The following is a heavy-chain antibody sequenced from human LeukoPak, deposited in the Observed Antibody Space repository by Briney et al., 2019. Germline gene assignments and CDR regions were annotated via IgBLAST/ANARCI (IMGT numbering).Heavy chain of an antibody. J-gene: IGHJ5*02. CDR2: IIPIFGIA. CDR1: GGTFSSYA. V-gene: IGHV1-69*04. Sequence: ASVKVSCKASGGTFSSYAISWVRQAPGQGLEWMGRIIPIFGIANYAQKFQGRVTITADKSTSTAYMELSSLRSEDTAVYYCARGISLEMATWFDPWGQGTLVTVSS. D-gene: IGHD5-24*01. CDR3: ARGISLEMATWFDP.